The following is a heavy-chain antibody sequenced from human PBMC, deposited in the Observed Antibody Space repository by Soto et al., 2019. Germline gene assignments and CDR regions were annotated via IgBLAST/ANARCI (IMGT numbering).Heavy chain of an antibody. J-gene: IGHJ1*01. CDR1: GFTFSNFG. CDR2: ISFDGSNT. Sequence: GGSLRLSCAALGFTFSNFGMHWVRQAPGKGLEWVAVISFDGSNTFYRDSVKGRFTISRDNSRNTLFLEMNSLRPGDTAVYSCASLPYCSGGSCLTSNFWGQGTLVTVSS. CDR3: ASLPYCSGGSCLTSNF. V-gene: IGHV3-30*03. D-gene: IGHD2-15*01.